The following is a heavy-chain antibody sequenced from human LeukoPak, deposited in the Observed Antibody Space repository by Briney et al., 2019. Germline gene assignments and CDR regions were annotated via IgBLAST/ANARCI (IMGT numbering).Heavy chain of an antibody. D-gene: IGHD6-13*01. V-gene: IGHV4-4*07. CDR2: IYTSGST. Sequence: SETLSLTCTVSGGPISSYYWSWIRQPAGKGLEWIGRIYTSGSTNYNPSLKSRVTMSVDTSKNQFSLKLSSVTAADTAVYYCAREIRYSSSWYYYYYGMDVWGQGTTVTVSS. CDR3: AREIRYSSSWYYYYYGMDV. J-gene: IGHJ6*02. CDR1: GGPISSYY.